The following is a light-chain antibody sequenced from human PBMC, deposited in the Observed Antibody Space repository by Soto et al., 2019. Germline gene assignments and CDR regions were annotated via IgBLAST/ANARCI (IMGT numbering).Light chain of an antibody. V-gene: IGKV2-30*01. Sequence: DVVLTQSPLSLSVTLGQPASISCRSSQRILYSDDNTYLHWFQQRPGQSPRRLIYKVSHRDSGVPDRFTGGGSGTDFKLNISRVEADDVGIYYCVRGAHASPWTCGQGTKVDIK. CDR3: VRGAHASPWT. CDR1: QRILYSDDNTY. J-gene: IGKJ1*01. CDR2: KVS.